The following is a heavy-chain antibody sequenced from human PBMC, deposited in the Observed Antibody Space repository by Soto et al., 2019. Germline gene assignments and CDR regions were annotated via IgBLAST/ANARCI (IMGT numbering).Heavy chain of an antibody. CDR3: ATVPTYYYDSSRPHDAFDI. CDR1: GGTFSSYA. V-gene: IGHV1-69*13. CDR2: IIPIFGTA. D-gene: IGHD3-22*01. Sequence: SAKVSCKASGGTFSSYAISGVRPAPGQGLEWMGGIIPIFGTANYAQKCQGRVTITADESTSTAHMQLRSLRSEDTAVYYCATVPTYYYDSSRPHDAFDIWGQGPMLPVSS. J-gene: IGHJ3*02.